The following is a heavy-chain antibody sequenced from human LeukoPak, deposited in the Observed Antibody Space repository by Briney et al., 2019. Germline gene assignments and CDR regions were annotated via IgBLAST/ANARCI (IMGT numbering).Heavy chain of an antibody. Sequence: GASVKVSCKASGYTFASFGITWVRQAPGQGLEWMGWINTHNGDTNYAQKLQGRVTMTTDTSTSTAYMELRSLRSDDTAVYYCARDGYRLSGYFYYMEVWGKGTTVTVSS. CDR3: ARDGYRLSGYFYYMEV. CDR1: GYTFASFG. CDR2: INTHNGDT. V-gene: IGHV1-18*01. J-gene: IGHJ6*03. D-gene: IGHD2-2*03.